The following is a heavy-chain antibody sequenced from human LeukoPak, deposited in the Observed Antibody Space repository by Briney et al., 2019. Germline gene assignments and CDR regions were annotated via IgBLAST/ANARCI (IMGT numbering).Heavy chain of an antibody. CDR2: IYHSGST. J-gene: IGHJ5*02. V-gene: IGHV4-4*02. CDR1: GGSISSSNW. CDR3: AISYRSSSSSDP. D-gene: IGHD6-6*01. Sequence: PSETLSLTCAVSGGSISSSNWWSWVRQPPGKGLEWIGEIYHSGSTNYNPSLKSRVTISVDKSKNQFSLKLSSVTAADTAVYYCAISYRSSSSSDPWGQGTLVTVSS.